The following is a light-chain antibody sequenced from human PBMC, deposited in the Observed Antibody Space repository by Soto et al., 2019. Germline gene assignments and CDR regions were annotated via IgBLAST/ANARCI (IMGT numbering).Light chain of an antibody. J-gene: IGLJ2*01. V-gene: IGLV1-47*01. CDR1: SSNIGSNY. CDR2: RNN. CDR3: AAWDDSLSAVV. Sequence: QSVLTQPPSASGTPGQRVTISCSGSSSNIGSNYVYWYQQLPGTAPKLLIYRNNQRPSGVPDRFSGSKSGTSASLAISGLRSEDAADHYCAAWDDSLSAVVFGGGTKLTVL.